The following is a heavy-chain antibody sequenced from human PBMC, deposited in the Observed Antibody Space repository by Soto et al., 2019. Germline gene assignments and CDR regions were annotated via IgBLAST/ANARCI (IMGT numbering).Heavy chain of an antibody. J-gene: IGHJ1*01. D-gene: IGHD6-13*01. CDR2: IYYSGST. CDR3: ARGIAAAGTAIIAEYFQH. Sequence: SETLSLTCTVSGGSISSYYWSWIRQPPGKGLEWIGYIYYSGSTNYNPSLKSRVTISVDTSKNQFSLKLSSVTAADTAVYYCARGIAAAGTAIIAEYFQHWGQGTLVTVSS. CDR1: GGSISSYY. V-gene: IGHV4-59*01.